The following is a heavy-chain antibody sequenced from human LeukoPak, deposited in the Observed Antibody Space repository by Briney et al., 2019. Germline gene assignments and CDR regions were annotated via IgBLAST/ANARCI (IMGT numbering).Heavy chain of an antibody. J-gene: IGHJ4*02. CDR1: GGSISSSSDY. D-gene: IGHD2-8*01. CDR2: IYYSGST. V-gene: IGHV4-39*01. Sequence: PSETLSLTCTVSGGSISSSSDYRGWIRQPPGKGLEWIGSIYYSGSTYYNPSLKSRVTISVDTSKNQFSLKLSSVTAADTAVYYCAEDSDTYGHRHFDHWGQGTLVTVSS. CDR3: AEDSDTYGHRHFDH.